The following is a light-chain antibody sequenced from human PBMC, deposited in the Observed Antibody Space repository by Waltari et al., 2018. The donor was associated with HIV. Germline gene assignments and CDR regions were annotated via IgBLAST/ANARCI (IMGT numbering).Light chain of an antibody. J-gene: IGLJ2*01. V-gene: IGLV2-14*03. CDR2: DVT. Sequence: QSALPPPASVSGSPGQSITISCTGTSNDVGGYNYVSWYQQHPGKAPKLMIYDVTTRPSGVSDRFSGSKSGNTASLTISGLQAEDEADYYCSSYTKTLYVIFGGGTKLTVL. CDR3: SSYTKTLYVI. CDR1: SNDVGGYNY.